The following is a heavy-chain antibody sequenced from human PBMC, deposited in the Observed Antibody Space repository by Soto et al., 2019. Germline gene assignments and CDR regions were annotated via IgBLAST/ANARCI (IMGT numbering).Heavy chain of an antibody. D-gene: IGHD3-22*01. V-gene: IGHV1-24*01. CDR2: FDPGDGET. CDR3: AACDSGVCYYGFDY. Sequence: GASVTVSCKVYGYPFTELSLHWVRQAHGKGLEWVGGFDPGDGETIYAQKFQGRVTTTEDTSTDTAFMALSSLTSEDTAVYYCAACDSGVCYYGFDYWGQGTLVTVSS. CDR1: GYPFTELS. J-gene: IGHJ4*02.